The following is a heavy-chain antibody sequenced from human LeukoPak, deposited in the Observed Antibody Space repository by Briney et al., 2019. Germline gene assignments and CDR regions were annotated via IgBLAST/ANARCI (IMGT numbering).Heavy chain of an antibody. CDR2: ISSSSSYI. D-gene: IGHD6-19*01. V-gene: IGHV3-21*01. CDR3: ARAYSSGWPIGS. CDR1: GFTFSSYS. J-gene: IGHJ5*02. Sequence: GGSLRLSCAASGFTFSSYSMNWVRQAPGNGLEWVSSISSSSSYIYYADSVKGRFTISRDNAKNSLYLQMNSLRAEDTAVYYCARAYSSGWPIGSWGQGTLVTVSS.